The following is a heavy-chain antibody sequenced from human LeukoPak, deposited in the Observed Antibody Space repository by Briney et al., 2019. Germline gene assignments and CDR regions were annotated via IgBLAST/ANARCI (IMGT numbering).Heavy chain of an antibody. V-gene: IGHV3-48*01. Sequence: PGGSLRLSCAASGFTFSSYGMTWVRQAPGKGLEWVSYISSSSSTIYYADSVKGRFIVSRDNAKKSLYLQMNSLRAEDTAFYCARSPYSSSSLDYWGQGTLVTVSS. D-gene: IGHD6-6*01. CDR2: ISSSSSTI. CDR3: ARSPYSSSSLDY. J-gene: IGHJ4*02. CDR1: GFTFSSYG.